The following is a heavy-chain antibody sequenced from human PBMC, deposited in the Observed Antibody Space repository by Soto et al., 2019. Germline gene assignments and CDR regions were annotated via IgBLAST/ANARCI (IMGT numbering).Heavy chain of an antibody. V-gene: IGHV1-2*04. CDR1: GYTFTGYY. D-gene: IGHD3-3*01. J-gene: IGHJ5*02. CDR2: INPNSGGT. CDR3: ARGDASYYDFWSGYAHNWFDP. Sequence: QVQLVQSGAEVKKPGASVKVSCKASGYTFTGYYMHWVRQAPGQGLEWMGWINPNSGGTNYAQKFQGWVTMTRDPAISTAYMELSRLRSDDTAVYYCARGDASYYDFWSGYAHNWFDPWGQGTLVTVSS.